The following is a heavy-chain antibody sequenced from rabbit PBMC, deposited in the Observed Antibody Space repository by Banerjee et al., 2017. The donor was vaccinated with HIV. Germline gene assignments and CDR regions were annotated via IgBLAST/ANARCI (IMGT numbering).Heavy chain of an antibody. Sequence: QSLEESGGDLVKPGASLTLTCTASGFSFSSSYWICWVRQAPGKGLEWIACIDAGSSGSTWYASWVNGRFTISKTSSTTVTLQMTSLTAADTATYFCVREGSAWGADFWGQGTLVTVS. CDR1: GFSFSSSYW. J-gene: IGHJ3*01. CDR3: VREGSAWGADF. D-gene: IGHD4-1*01. V-gene: IGHV1S40*01. CDR2: IDAGSSGST.